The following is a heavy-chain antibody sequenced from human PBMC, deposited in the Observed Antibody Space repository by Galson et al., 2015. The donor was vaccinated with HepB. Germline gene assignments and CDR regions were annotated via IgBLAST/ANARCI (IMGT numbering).Heavy chain of an antibody. CDR3: ARDRYSYDWIFDY. D-gene: IGHD5-18*01. Sequence: SLRLSCAASGFTFSSYAMHWVRQAPGKGLEWVAVISYDGSNKYYADSVKGRFTISRDNSKNTLYLQMNSLRAEDTAVYYCARDRYSYDWIFDYWGQGTLVTVSS. J-gene: IGHJ4*02. CDR2: ISYDGSNK. CDR1: GFTFSSYA. V-gene: IGHV3-30*04.